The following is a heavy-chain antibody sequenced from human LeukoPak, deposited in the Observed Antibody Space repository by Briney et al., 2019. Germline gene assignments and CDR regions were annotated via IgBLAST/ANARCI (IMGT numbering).Heavy chain of an antibody. CDR1: VHTFSSYW. J-gene: IGHJ4*02. Sequence: GGSLRLFCAVSVHTFSSYWMTWVRQAPGRGLEWGANINQDGGQKYYVDSVKGRFTISRDNARNSLYLKMNSLRAEDTALYYCARHDYGRPVNFAYWGQGTLVTVSS. CDR3: ARHDYGRPVNFAY. CDR2: INQDGGQK. V-gene: IGHV3-7*01. D-gene: IGHD4-17*01.